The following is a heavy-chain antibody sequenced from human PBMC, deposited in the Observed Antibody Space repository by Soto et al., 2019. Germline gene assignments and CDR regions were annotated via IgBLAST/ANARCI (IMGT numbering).Heavy chain of an antibody. J-gene: IGHJ6*02. Sequence: GGSLRLSCAASGVTFNTYSMNWVRQAPGKGLEWLSYISSSSSTIHYADSVKGRFTISRDNAKNSLYLQMNSLRAEDTAVYYCARSRGDYHDYYDMDVWGQGTTVTVSS. D-gene: IGHD1-26*01. V-gene: IGHV3-48*01. CDR2: ISSSSSTI. CDR3: ARSRGDYHDYYDMDV. CDR1: GVTFNTYS.